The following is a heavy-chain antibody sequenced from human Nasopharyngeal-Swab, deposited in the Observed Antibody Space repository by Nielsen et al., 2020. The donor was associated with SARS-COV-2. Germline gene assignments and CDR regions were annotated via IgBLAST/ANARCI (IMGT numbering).Heavy chain of an antibody. V-gene: IGHV5-10-1*01. D-gene: IGHD3-10*01. Sequence: GASLTISCTGSGYSFSSYWISWVRQMPGTGLEWMGIIDPSDSYSNYSPSFQGHVTISVDKSLSTAFLQWSSLKASDTAVYYCARRSFYYGSGTVRGMDVWGQGTTVTVSS. J-gene: IGHJ6*02. CDR3: ARRSFYYGSGTVRGMDV. CDR2: IDPSDSYS. CDR1: GYSFSSYW.